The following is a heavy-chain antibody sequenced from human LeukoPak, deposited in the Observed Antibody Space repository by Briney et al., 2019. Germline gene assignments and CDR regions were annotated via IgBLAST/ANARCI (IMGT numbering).Heavy chain of an antibody. CDR1: GGFISTYY. J-gene: IGHJ4*02. CDR3: ARHGGSYSHDY. Sequence: SETLSLTCTVSGGFISTYYWGWIRQPPGKGLEWIGYSSSSGGTNYNPSLNSRVTISVDTSKNQFSLKLSSVTAADTAVYHCARHGGSYSHDYWGQGTLVTVSS. D-gene: IGHD1-26*01. CDR2: SSSSGGT. V-gene: IGHV4-59*08.